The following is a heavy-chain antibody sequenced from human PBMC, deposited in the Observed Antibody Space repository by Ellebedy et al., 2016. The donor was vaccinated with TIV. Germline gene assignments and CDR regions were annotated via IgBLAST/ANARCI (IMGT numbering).Heavy chain of an antibody. CDR1: GGSISSYY. J-gene: IGHJ4*02. Sequence: MPSETLSLTCSVSGGSISSYYWSWIRQPPGKGLEWIGNIYYSGSTNYNPSLKSRVTISVDTSKNQFSLNLSSVTAADTAVYYCTSRASGRRDLGRVLYFDYWGQGTLVTVSS. CDR3: TSRASGRRDLGRVLYFDY. CDR2: IYYSGST. D-gene: IGHD1-26*01. V-gene: IGHV4-59*08.